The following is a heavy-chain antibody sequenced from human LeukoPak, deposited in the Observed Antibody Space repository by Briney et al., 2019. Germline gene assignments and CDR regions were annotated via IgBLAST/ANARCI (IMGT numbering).Heavy chain of an antibody. Sequence: PGGSLRLSCAASGFTFSRYAMHWVRQAPGKGLEWVAVISYDGSNKYYADSVKGRFTISRDNSKNTLYLQMNSLRAEDTAVYYCARDNYKYQLLSDDSPAAFDIWGQGTMVTVSS. D-gene: IGHD2-2*01. CDR1: GFTFSRYA. J-gene: IGHJ3*02. CDR2: ISYDGSNK. V-gene: IGHV3-30-3*01. CDR3: ARDNYKYQLLSDDSPAAFDI.